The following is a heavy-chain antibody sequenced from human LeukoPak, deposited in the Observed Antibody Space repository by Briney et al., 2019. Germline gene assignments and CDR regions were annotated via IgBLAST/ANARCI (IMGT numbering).Heavy chain of an antibody. CDR1: GGSISSYY. D-gene: IGHD6-13*01. V-gene: IGHV4-59*08. J-gene: IGHJ5*02. CDR3: ARRDSSSWHNWFDP. Sequence: PSETLSLTCTVSGGSISSYYWSWIRQPPGKGLEWIGYIYYSGSTNYNPSLKSRVTISVDTSKNQFSLKLSSVTAADTAVYYCARRDSSSWHNWFDPWGQGTLVTVSP. CDR2: IYYSGST.